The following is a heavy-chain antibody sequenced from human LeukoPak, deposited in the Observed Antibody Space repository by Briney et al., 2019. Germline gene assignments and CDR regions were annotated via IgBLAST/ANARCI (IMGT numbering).Heavy chain of an antibody. CDR3: AREGWAPYSTSQALGFDY. V-gene: IGHV1-46*01. D-gene: IGHD6-13*01. CDR1: GYTFTSYY. Sequence: ASVKVSCKASGYTFTSYYMHWVRQAPGQGLEWMGLINPSGGSTSYAQKFQGRVTMTRDTSTSTVYMELSSLRSEDTAVYYFAREGWAPYSTSQALGFDYWGQGTLVTVSS. CDR2: INPSGGST. J-gene: IGHJ4*02.